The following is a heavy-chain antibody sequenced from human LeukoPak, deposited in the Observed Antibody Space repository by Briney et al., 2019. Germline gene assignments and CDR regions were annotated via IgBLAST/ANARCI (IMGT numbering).Heavy chain of an antibody. V-gene: IGHV3-7*01. D-gene: IGHD1-26*01. Sequence: GESLTLSSAVSGLTLSSYWMSWVRQAAGRGLEWVANIKQDGSERNYVDSVKGRFTISRDNARNSLYLQMNDLRAEDTAVYYCARSHSGSFYSLWDCWGQGTLVTVSS. CDR1: GLTLSSYW. CDR2: IKQDGSER. J-gene: IGHJ4*02. CDR3: ARSHSGSFYSLWDC.